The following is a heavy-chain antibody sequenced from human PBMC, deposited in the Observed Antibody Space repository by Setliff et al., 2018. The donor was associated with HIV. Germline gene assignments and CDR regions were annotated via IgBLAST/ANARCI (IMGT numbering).Heavy chain of an antibody. D-gene: IGHD3-22*01. V-gene: IGHV3-73*01. Sequence: GESLKISCAASGFTFSGSPIHWVRQASGKGLEWLGRIKTRADNYATAYAASVKGRFTISRDDSMNTAYLQMNSLKIEDTAVYYCTRPQYFYDIGGSDYWGQGTPVTVSS. CDR1: GFTFSGSP. CDR3: TRPQYFYDIGGSDY. J-gene: IGHJ4*02. CDR2: IKTRADNYAT.